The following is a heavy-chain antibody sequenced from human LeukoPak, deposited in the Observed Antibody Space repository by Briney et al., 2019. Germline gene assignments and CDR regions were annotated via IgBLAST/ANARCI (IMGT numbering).Heavy chain of an antibody. CDR3: ASLAVAGGVDY. D-gene: IGHD6-19*01. Sequence: GGSLRLSCAASGFTFSGYDMSWIRQAPGKGLEWVSCISSSGSTIYYADSVKGRFTISRDNAKNSLYLQMNSLRAEDTAVYYCASLAVAGGVDYWGQGTLVTVSS. V-gene: IGHV3-11*01. CDR2: ISSSGSTI. CDR1: GFTFSGYD. J-gene: IGHJ4*02.